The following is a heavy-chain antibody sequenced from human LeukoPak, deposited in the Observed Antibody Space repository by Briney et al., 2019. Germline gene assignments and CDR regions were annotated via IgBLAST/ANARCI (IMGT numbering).Heavy chain of an antibody. CDR3: ARVPYYYGSGSYFDY. CDR1: GVSISSGDYY. Sequence: PSETLSLTCTVSGVSISSGDYYWSWLRQPPGKGLEWIGYIYYSGSTYYNPSLKSRITISVDTSKNQFSLKLSSVTAADTAVYYCARVPYYYGSGSYFDYWGQGTLVTVSS. V-gene: IGHV4-30-4*01. D-gene: IGHD3-10*01. CDR2: IYYSGST. J-gene: IGHJ4*02.